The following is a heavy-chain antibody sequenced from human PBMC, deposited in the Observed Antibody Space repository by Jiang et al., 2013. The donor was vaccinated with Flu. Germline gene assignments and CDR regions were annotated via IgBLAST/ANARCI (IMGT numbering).Heavy chain of an antibody. CDR3: AREYSSGWHSFDY. CDR2: IYYSGST. Sequence: SGSGLVKPSETLSLTCTVSGGSISSYYWSWIRQPPGKGLEWIGYIYYSGSTKYNPSLKSRVTISVDTSKNQFSLKMSFVTAADTAVYYCAREYSSGWHSFDYWGQGTLVTVSS. D-gene: IGHD6-19*01. CDR1: GGSISSYY. J-gene: IGHJ4*02. V-gene: IGHV4-59*01.